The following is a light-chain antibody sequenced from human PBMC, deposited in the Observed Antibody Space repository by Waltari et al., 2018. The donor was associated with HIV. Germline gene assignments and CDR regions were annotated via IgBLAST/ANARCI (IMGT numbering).Light chain of an antibody. J-gene: IGLJ3*02. V-gene: IGLV1-40*01. Sequence: QSVLTQPPSVSGAPGQRVTISCTGSSSNIGAGYDVHWYQQLPGTAPKLLIYENINRPSGVPDRCSGSKTGTSASLAITGLQAEDEADYYCQSYDSSLRVFGGGTKLTVL. CDR1: SSNIGAGYD. CDR3: QSYDSSLRV. CDR2: ENI.